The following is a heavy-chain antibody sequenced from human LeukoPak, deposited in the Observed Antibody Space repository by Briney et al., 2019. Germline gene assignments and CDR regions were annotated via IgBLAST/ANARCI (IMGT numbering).Heavy chain of an antibody. CDR1: GYSFTNYH. CDR3: ARDPVDGYSHYDF. D-gene: IGHD5-24*01. Sequence: ASVKVSCNTSGYSFTNYHMHWVRLAPGQGLEWMGHIYPNTGGTSYAQRFQGRVTMTRDTSISTAYMELTSLTSDDTAIYYCARDPVDGYSHYDFWGQGTLVTVSS. CDR2: IYPNTGGT. J-gene: IGHJ4*02. V-gene: IGHV1-2*06.